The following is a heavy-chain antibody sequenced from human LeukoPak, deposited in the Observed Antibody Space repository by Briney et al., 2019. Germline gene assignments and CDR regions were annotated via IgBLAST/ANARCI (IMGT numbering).Heavy chain of an antibody. J-gene: IGHJ4*02. D-gene: IGHD6-13*01. CDR3: ARVRYSRVIIDY. Sequence: SETLSLTCTVSGGSISSGGYYWSWIRQHPGKGLEWVGYIYSSGSTNYNPSLKSRVTISVDTSKNQFSLKLSSVTAADTAVYYCARVRYSRVIIDYWGQGALVTVSS. CDR1: GGSISSGGYY. CDR2: IYSSGST. V-gene: IGHV4-31*03.